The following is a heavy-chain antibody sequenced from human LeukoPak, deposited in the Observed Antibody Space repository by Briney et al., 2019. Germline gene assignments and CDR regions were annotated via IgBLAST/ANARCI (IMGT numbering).Heavy chain of an antibody. CDR3: ARGGYYYDSSGYYSFDY. CDR2: IYHSGST. J-gene: IGHJ4*02. Sequence: RPSETLSLTCAVSGGSISSGGYSWSWIRQPPGKGLEWIGYIYHSGSTYHNPSLKSRVTISVDRSKNQFSLKLSSVTAADTAVYYCARGGYYYDSSGYYSFDYWGQGTLVTVSS. CDR1: GGSISSGGYS. V-gene: IGHV4-30-2*01. D-gene: IGHD3-22*01.